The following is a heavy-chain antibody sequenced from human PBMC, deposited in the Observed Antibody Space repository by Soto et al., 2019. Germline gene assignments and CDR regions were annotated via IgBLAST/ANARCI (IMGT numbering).Heavy chain of an antibody. CDR3: ARDRRGVTENAFDI. J-gene: IGHJ3*02. CDR1: GFTFSSYS. CDR2: ISSSSSTI. V-gene: IGHV3-48*02. D-gene: IGHD5-18*01. Sequence: VQLVESGGGLVQPGGSLRLSCAASGFTFSSYSMNWVRQAPGKGLEWVSYISSSSSTIYYADSVKGRFTISRDNAKNSLYLQMNSLRDEDTAVYYCARDRRGVTENAFDIWGQGTMVTVSS.